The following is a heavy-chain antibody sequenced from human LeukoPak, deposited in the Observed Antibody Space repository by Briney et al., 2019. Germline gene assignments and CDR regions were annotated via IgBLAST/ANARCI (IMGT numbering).Heavy chain of an antibody. Sequence: ETLSLTCTVSGGSINNYYWSWIRQAPGKGLEWVSSISSTGTYIYYTDSVKGRFTISRDIANSLLYLQMNSLRADDTAVYYCARDLDYSTGFDYWGQGTLVTVSS. CDR3: ARDLDYSTGFDY. J-gene: IGHJ4*02. V-gene: IGHV3-21*01. CDR2: ISSTGTYI. D-gene: IGHD4-11*01. CDR1: GGSINNYY.